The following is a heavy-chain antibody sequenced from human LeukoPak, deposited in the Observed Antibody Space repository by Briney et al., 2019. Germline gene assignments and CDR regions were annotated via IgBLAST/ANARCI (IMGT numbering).Heavy chain of an antibody. CDR3: ARASPPPYYYDSSGSFDY. CDR1: GGSISSSSYY. J-gene: IGHJ4*02. V-gene: IGHV4-39*01. CDR2: IYYSGST. D-gene: IGHD3-22*01. Sequence: SETLSLTCTVSGGSISSSSYYWGWIRQPPGKGLGWIGSIYYSGSTYYNPSLKSRVTISVDTSKNQFSLKLSSVTAADTAVYYCARASPPPYYYDSSGSFDYWGQGTLVTVSS.